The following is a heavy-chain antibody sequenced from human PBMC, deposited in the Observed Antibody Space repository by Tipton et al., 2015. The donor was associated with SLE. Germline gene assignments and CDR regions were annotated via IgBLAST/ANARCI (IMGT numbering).Heavy chain of an antibody. CDR2: ISAYNGNT. D-gene: IGHD2-2*02. CDR3: ASPGYCSSTSCYTRGAFDI. CDR1: GYTFTSYG. V-gene: IGHV1-18*01. J-gene: IGHJ3*02. Sequence: QVQLVQSGAEVKKPGASVKVSCKASGYTFTSYGISWERQAPGQGLEWMGWISAYNGNTNYAQKLQGRVTMTTDTSTSTAYMELRSLRSDDTAVYYCASPGYCSSTSCYTRGAFDIWGQGTMVTVSS.